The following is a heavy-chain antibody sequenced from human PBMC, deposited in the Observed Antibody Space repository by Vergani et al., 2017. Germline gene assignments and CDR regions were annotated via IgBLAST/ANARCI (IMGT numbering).Heavy chain of an antibody. CDR2: ISSSSSDI. V-gene: IGHV3-21*01. D-gene: IGHD6-19*01. CDR3: ASRYSSGWYEVPYYYYGMDV. Sequence: EVQLVESGGGLVKPGGSLRLSCAASGFTFSSYSMNWVRQAPGKGLEWVSSISSSSSDIYYADSVKGRFTISRDNAKNSLYLQMNSLRAEDTAVYYCASRYSSGWYEVPYYYYGMDVWGQGTTVTVSS. J-gene: IGHJ6*02. CDR1: GFTFSSYS.